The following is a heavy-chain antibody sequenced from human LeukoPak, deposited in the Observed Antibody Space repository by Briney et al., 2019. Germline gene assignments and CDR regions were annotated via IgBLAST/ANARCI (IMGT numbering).Heavy chain of an antibody. CDR1: GGSITIYD. Sequence: PSETLSLTCTVSGGSITIYDRNWIRQPPGKGLEWIGYIYHSGTTNYSPSLKSRVTISVDTSKNKLSLKLNSVTAADTAVYYCTKGGYSDYSYLPFDWGQGALVTVSS. CDR3: TKGGYSDYSYLPFD. CDR2: IYHSGTT. V-gene: IGHV4-59*01. J-gene: IGHJ4*02. D-gene: IGHD5-12*01.